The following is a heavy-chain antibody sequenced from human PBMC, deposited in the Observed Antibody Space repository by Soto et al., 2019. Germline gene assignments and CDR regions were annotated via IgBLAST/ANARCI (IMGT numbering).Heavy chain of an antibody. V-gene: IGHV1-18*01. CDR2: ISAHNGNT. Sequence: QVHLVQSGAEVKKPGASVKVSCKGSGYAFTTYGITWVRQAPGQGLEWTGWISAHNGNTNYAQKLQGRVTGTRDTSTSTAYMELRRLRSDDTAVYYCARGRYGDYWGQGALVTVSS. CDR1: GYAFTTYG. CDR3: ARGRYGDY. J-gene: IGHJ4*02. D-gene: IGHD1-1*01.